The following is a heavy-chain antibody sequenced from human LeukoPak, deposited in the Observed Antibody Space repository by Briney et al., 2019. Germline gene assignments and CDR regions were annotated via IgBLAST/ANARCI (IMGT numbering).Heavy chain of an antibody. CDR1: GYTFTSYY. Sequence: ASVKVSCKASGYTFTSYYMHWVRQAPGQGLDWMGIINPSGGSTSYAQKFQGRVTMTRDTSTSTVYMELSSLRSEDTAVYYCALSNSYSSSSQVFDYWGQGTLVTVSS. CDR2: INPSGGST. D-gene: IGHD6-6*01. CDR3: ALSNSYSSSSQVFDY. J-gene: IGHJ4*02. V-gene: IGHV1-46*01.